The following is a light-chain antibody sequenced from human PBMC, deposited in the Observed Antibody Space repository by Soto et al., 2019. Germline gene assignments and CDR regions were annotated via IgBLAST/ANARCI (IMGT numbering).Light chain of an antibody. Sequence: DIQMTPSPSSLSASVGDRVIITCRASQGIGDDLGWYQQKPGKAPKRLIYAASSLQSGVPSRFSGSGSGTDFTLTISSLQPDDFASYYCLQHNTYPWTFGPGTKVEVK. CDR3: LQHNTYPWT. CDR2: AAS. V-gene: IGKV1-17*01. J-gene: IGKJ1*01. CDR1: QGIGDD.